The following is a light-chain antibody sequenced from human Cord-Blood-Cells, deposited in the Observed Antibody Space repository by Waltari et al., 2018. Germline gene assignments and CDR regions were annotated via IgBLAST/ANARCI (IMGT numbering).Light chain of an antibody. CDR1: SSNVGGYNY. Sequence: QSALTQPASVSGSPGQSITLSCTRTSSNVGGYNYVSWYQQHPGTAPKLMIYDGSNRPSGVSNRFSGSKSGNTASLTISGLQAEDEADYYCSSYTSSSTLVFGGGTKLTVL. CDR2: DGS. J-gene: IGLJ3*02. CDR3: SSYTSSSTLV. V-gene: IGLV2-14*01.